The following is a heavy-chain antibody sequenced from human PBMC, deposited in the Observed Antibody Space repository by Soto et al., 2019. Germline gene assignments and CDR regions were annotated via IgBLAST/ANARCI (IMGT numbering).Heavy chain of an antibody. CDR3: AKDLCGGSSCPTRDYGMDV. V-gene: IGHV3-30*18. Sequence: GGSLRLSCAASGFTFSSYDMHWVRQAPGKGLEWVAVISYDGSNKYYADSVKGRFTISRDNSKNTLYLQMNSLRAEDTAVYYCAKDLCGGSSCPTRDYGMDVWGQGTTVTVSS. D-gene: IGHD6-13*01. J-gene: IGHJ6*02. CDR1: GFTFSSYD. CDR2: ISYDGSNK.